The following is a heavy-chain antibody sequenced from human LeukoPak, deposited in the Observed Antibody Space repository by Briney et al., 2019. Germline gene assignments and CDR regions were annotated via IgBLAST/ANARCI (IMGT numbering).Heavy chain of an antibody. V-gene: IGHV3-9*01. CDR2: ISWNSGSI. J-gene: IGHJ6*02. CDR3: AKDIAYYYGSGSKNFYYYYGMDV. CDR1: GFTFDDYA. D-gene: IGHD3-10*01. Sequence: PGRSLRLSCAASGFTFDDYAMHWVRQAPGKGLEWVSGISWNSGSIGYADSVKGRFTISRDNAKNSLYLQMNSLRAEDTALYYCAKDIAYYYGSGSKNFYYYYGMDVWGQGTTVTVSS.